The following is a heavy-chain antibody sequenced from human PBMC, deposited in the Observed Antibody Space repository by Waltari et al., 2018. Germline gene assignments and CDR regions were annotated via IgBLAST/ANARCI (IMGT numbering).Heavy chain of an antibody. Sequence: QVQLVQSGAEVKKPGSSVKVSCKDSGGTFSSSAISWVRQAPGPGREWMGGIIPSCGTANDTRKVHGRVTVTSDETTWTAYRELSGLRSVDTAVYYCARVGIAAAGTGYFDLWGSGTLVTVSS. D-gene: IGHD6-13*01. CDR1: GGTFSSSA. CDR3: ARVGIAAAGTGYFDL. CDR2: IIPSCGTA. J-gene: IGHJ2*01. V-gene: IGHV1-69*05.